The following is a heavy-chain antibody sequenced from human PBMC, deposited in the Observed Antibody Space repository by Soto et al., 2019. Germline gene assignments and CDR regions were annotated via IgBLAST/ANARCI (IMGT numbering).Heavy chain of an antibody. J-gene: IGHJ6*02. CDR2: ISYDGSNK. CDR1: GFTFSSYA. Sequence: QVQLVESGGGVVQPGRSLRLSCAASGFTFSSYAMHWVRQAPGKGLEWVAVISYDGSNKYYADSVKGRFTISRDNSKNTLYLQMNSLRAEDTAVYYCARPDPTGYNYYYYGMDVWGQGSTVTVSS. CDR3: ARPDPTGYNYYYYGMDV. D-gene: IGHD6-13*01. V-gene: IGHV3-30-3*01.